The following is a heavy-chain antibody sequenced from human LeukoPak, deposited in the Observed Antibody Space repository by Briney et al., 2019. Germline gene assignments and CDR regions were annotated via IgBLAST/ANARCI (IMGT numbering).Heavy chain of an antibody. Sequence: ASVKVSCKASGYTFTGYYIHWVRQAPGQGLEWMGWINPNSGGTNYAEKFQGRVTMTRDTSISTAYMELSRLRSDDTAVYYCARSLGFCSSTSCPFYNWFDPWGQGTLVTVSS. D-gene: IGHD2-2*01. J-gene: IGHJ5*02. CDR2: INPNSGGT. V-gene: IGHV1-2*02. CDR1: GYTFTGYY. CDR3: ARSLGFCSSTSCPFYNWFDP.